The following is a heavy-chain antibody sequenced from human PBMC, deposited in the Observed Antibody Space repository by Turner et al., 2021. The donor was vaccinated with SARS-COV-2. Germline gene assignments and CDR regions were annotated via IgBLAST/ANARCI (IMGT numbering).Heavy chain of an antibody. Sequence: QVQLQASGPGPAKPSEPLALSCSFSGVPITTSSYYWGWIRQSPGKGLEWIGSMFYTGTTYYNPSLKGRVTIVADKAKNSFSRTMTSVTAADTAVYYCARQSSGWYYYAMDVWGQGTTVTVSS. CDR3: ARQSSGWYYYAMDV. CDR1: GVPITTSSYY. CDR2: MFYTGTT. D-gene: IGHD6-19*01. V-gene: IGHV4-39*01. J-gene: IGHJ6*02.